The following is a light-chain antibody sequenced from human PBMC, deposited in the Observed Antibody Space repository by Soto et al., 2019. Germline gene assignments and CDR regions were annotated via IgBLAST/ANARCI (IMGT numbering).Light chain of an antibody. V-gene: IGLV2-14*01. CDR1: SSDVGGYNY. J-gene: IGLJ1*01. CDR3: SSYTGSSTYV. Sequence: QSALTQPASVSGSPGQSITISCTGTSSDVGGYNYVSWYQQHPGKAPKLMIYDVSNRPSGISNRFSGSKSGNTASLTISGLQAEDEAAYYCSSYTGSSTYVFGTGPKLTVL. CDR2: DVS.